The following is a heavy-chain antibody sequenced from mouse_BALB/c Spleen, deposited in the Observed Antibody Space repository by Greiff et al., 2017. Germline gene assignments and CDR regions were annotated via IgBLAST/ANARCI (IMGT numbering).Heavy chain of an antibody. CDR3: ARYYDYDWYFDV. CDR2: INPYYGST. Sequence: EVQLQQTGPELVKPGASVKISCKASGYSFTDYIMLWVKQSHGKSLEWIGNINPYYGSTSYNLKFKGKATLTVDKSSSTAYMQLNSLTSEDSAVYYCARYYDYDWYFDVWGAGTTVTVSS. D-gene: IGHD2-4*01. J-gene: IGHJ1*01. V-gene: IGHV1-39*01. CDR1: GYSFTDYI.